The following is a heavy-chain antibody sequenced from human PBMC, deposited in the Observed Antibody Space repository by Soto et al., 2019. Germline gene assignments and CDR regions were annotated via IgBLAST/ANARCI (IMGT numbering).Heavy chain of an antibody. J-gene: IGHJ5*02. V-gene: IGHV3-48*02. CDR3: ARDNGIEGSFDP. CDR2: ISYSSNTI. Sequence: RFVESGGGLAQRGGSLRLSCAASGFTFSTYSMNWARQAPGKGLEWVSYISYSSNTIYYADSVKGRFTISRDNAKNSLYLQMNSLRDEDTAVYYCARDNGIEGSFDPWGQGTLVTVSS. CDR1: GFTFSTYS.